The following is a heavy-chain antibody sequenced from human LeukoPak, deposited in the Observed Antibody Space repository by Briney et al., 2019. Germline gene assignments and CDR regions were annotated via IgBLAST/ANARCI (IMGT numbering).Heavy chain of an antibody. D-gene: IGHD6-19*01. J-gene: IGHJ4*02. CDR2: IYYSGST. CDR1: GASISSGDYY. Sequence: SETLSLTCTVSGASISSGDYYWSWIRQPPGKGLEWIGYIYYSGSTYYNPSLKSRAPISVDTSKNQFSLKLSSVTAADTAVYYCARAAVGVVDYWGQGTLVTVSS. CDR3: ARAAVGVVDY. V-gene: IGHV4-30-4*01.